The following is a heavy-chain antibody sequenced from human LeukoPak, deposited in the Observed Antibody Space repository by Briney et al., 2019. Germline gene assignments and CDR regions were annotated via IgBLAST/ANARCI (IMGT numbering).Heavy chain of an antibody. CDR3: AKVIGSGGTYGSGRGGSFDY. V-gene: IGHV3-64*01. CDR1: GFTFSSYA. Sequence: GGSLRLSCAASGFTFSSYAMHWVRQAPGKGLEYVSAISSNGGSTYYANSVKGRFTISRDNFKNTLYLQMGSLRAEGTAVYYCAKVIGSGGTYGSGRGGSFDYWGQGTLVTVSS. J-gene: IGHJ4*02. D-gene: IGHD3-10*01. CDR2: ISSNGGST.